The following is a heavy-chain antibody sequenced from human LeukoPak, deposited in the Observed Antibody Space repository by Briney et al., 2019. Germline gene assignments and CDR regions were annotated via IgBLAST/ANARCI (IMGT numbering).Heavy chain of an antibody. CDR3: ARVRVATTGRYDALNF. D-gene: IGHD5-12*01. Sequence: GGSLRLSCAAPGFTFSNAWMSWVRQAPGKGLEWVANIKEDGSEKYYVDSVKGRFIISRDNAKNSLYLQMNSLRADDTAVYYCARVRVATTGRYDALNFWGQGTMVTVSS. CDR2: IKEDGSEK. V-gene: IGHV3-7*01. J-gene: IGHJ3*01. CDR1: GFTFSNAW.